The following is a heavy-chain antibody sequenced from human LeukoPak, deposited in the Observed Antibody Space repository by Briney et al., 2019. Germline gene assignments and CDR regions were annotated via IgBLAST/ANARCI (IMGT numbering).Heavy chain of an antibody. CDR1: GFTFSSYG. J-gene: IGHJ4*02. D-gene: IGHD3-22*01. CDR2: IRYDGSNK. Sequence: PGGSLRLSCAASGFTFSSYGMHWVRQAPGKGLEWVAFIRYDGSNKYYSDSVRGRFTISRDNSKNTLYLQMNSLRAEDTAVYYCAKGVRGNSSDDYWGQGTLVTVSS. V-gene: IGHV3-30*02. CDR3: AKGVRGNSSDDY.